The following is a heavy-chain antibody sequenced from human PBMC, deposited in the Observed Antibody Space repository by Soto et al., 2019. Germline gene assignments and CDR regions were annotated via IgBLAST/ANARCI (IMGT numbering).Heavy chain of an antibody. Sequence: EVQLVESGGGLVQPGGSLRLSCAASGFTINNAWMSWVRQAPGMGLEWVGRIKTKTDGGTTDYAAPVKDRFTISRDDSKNTLYLQMNSLKTEDTAVYYCTRFPRGYSYVDCWGQGTLVTVSS. CDR3: TRFPRGYSYVDC. J-gene: IGHJ4*02. CDR2: IKTKTDGGTT. D-gene: IGHD5-18*01. V-gene: IGHV3-15*07. CDR1: GFTINNAW.